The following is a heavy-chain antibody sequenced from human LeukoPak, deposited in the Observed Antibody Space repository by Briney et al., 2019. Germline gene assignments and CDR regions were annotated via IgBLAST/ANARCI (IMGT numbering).Heavy chain of an antibody. CDR1: GGSLSTYY. CDR2: IYYTGST. Sequence: PSETLSLTCTVSGGSLSTYYWSWIRQPPGKGLEWIACIYYTGSTNYNPSLKSRGTMSVDTSKNQFSLGLASVTAADTAVYYCARGSITVVPAFDIWGQGTVVTVSS. V-gene: IGHV4-59*12. CDR3: ARGSITVVPAFDI. D-gene: IGHD4-23*01. J-gene: IGHJ3*02.